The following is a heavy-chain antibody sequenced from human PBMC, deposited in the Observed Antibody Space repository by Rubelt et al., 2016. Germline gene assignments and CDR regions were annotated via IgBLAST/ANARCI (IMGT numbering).Heavy chain of an antibody. CDR3: ARRIVYYDSSVPGVHFDY. CDR1: GGSISSYY. D-gene: IGHD3-22*01. Sequence: QVQLQESGPGLVKPSETLSLTCTVSGGSISSYYWSWIRQPPGKGLEWIGYIYYSGSTTYNPSLRGRVPIAVEKSKNQLSLKLSSVTAADTAVYYGARRIVYYDSSVPGVHFDYWGQGTLVTVSS. J-gene: IGHJ4*02. V-gene: IGHV4-59*01. CDR2: IYYSGST.